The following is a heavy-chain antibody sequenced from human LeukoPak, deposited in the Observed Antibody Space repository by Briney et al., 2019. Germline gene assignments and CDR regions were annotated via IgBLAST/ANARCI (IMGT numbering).Heavy chain of an antibody. Sequence: SQTLSLTCTVSGGSISSGSYYWSWIRQPAGKGLEWIGRIYTSGSTNYNPSLKSRVTISVDTSKNQFSLKLSSVTAADTAVYYCARESPVVPAGTYYYYYYMDVWGKGTTVTVSS. J-gene: IGHJ6*03. CDR3: ARESPVVPAGTYYYYYYMDV. D-gene: IGHD2-2*01. CDR1: GGSISSGSYY. V-gene: IGHV4-61*02. CDR2: IYTSGST.